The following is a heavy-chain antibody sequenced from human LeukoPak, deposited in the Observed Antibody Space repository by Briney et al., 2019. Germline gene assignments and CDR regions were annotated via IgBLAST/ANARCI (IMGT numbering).Heavy chain of an antibody. CDR1: GFTFSSYE. CDR2: ISSSGSTI. D-gene: IGHD7-27*01. Sequence: GGSLRLSCAASGFTFSSYEMNWVRQAPGKGLEWVSYISSSGSTIYYADSVKGRFTISRDNAKNSLYLQMNSLRAEDTAVYYCARKMGTLGHAFDIWGQGTMVTVSS. J-gene: IGHJ3*02. CDR3: ARKMGTLGHAFDI. V-gene: IGHV3-48*03.